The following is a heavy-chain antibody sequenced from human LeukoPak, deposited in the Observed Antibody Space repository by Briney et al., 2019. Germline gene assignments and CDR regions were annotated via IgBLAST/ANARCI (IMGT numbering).Heavy chain of an antibody. CDR1: GGSISSGGYS. D-gene: IGHD2-15*01. J-gene: IGHJ4*02. CDR2: IYYSGSS. CDR3: AREKIMVVDY. V-gene: IGHV4-30-4*07. Sequence: SETLSLTCAVAGGSISSGGYSWSWIRQPPGKGLEWIGYIYYSGSSYYNPSLKSRFTISVDTSKNQFSLKLSSVTAADTAVYYCAREKIMVVDYWGQGTLVTVSS.